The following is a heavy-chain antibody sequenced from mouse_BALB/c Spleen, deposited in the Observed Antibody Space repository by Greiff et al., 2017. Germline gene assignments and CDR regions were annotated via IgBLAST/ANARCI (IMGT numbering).Heavy chain of an antibody. CDR3: ARGNDGYLYYFDY. V-gene: IGHV1-69*02. CDR1: GYTFTSYW. CDR2: IDPSDSET. J-gene: IGHJ2*01. Sequence: QVQLQQPGAELVKPGAPVKLSCKASGYTFTSYWMNWVKQRPGRGLEWIGRIDPSDSETHYNQKFKDKATLTVDKSSSTAYIQLSSLTSEDSAVYYCARGNDGYLYYFDYWGQGTTLTVSS. D-gene: IGHD2-3*01.